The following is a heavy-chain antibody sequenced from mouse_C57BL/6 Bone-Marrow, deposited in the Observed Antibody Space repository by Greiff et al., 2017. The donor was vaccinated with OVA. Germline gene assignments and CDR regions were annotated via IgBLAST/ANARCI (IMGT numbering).Heavy chain of an antibody. J-gene: IGHJ3*01. Sequence: EVKLVESGGGLVQPGGSLKLSCAASGFTFSDYGMAWVRQAPRKGPEWVAFISNLAYSIYYADTVTGRFTISRENAKNTLYLEMSSLRSEDTAMYYCARDDDYDAWFAYWGQGTLVTVSA. CDR1: GFTFSDYG. CDR2: ISNLAYSI. V-gene: IGHV5-15*01. CDR3: ARDDDYDAWFAY. D-gene: IGHD2-4*01.